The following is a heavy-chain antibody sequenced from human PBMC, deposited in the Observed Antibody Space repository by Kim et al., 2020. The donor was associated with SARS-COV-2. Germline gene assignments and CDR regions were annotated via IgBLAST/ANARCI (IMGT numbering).Heavy chain of an antibody. J-gene: IGHJ5*02. V-gene: IGHV1-69*04. CDR1: GGTFSSYA. CDR3: ARESGMYGSGSYHKGGWFDP. Sequence: SVKVSCKASGGTFSSYAISWVRQAPGQGLEWMGRIIPILGIANYAQKFQGRVTITADKSTSTAYMELSSLGSEDTAVYYCARESGMYGSGSYHKGGWFDPWGQGTLVTVSS. D-gene: IGHD3-10*01. CDR2: IIPILGIA.